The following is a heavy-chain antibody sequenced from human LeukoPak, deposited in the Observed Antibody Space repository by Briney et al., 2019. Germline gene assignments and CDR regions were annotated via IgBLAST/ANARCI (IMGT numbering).Heavy chain of an antibody. V-gene: IGHV4-61*02. D-gene: IGHD3-9*01. Sequence: SQTLSLTCTVSGGSISSGSYYWSWIRQPAGKGLEWIGRIYTSGSTNYNPSLKSRVTISVDTSKNQFSLKLSSVTAADTAVYYCARSYDILTGYYEEYYFDYWGQGTLVTVSS. CDR1: GGSISSGSYY. J-gene: IGHJ4*02. CDR2: IYTSGST. CDR3: ARSYDILTGYYEEYYFDY.